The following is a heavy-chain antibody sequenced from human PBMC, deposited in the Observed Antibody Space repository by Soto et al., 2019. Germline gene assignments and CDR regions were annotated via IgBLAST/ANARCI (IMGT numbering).Heavy chain of an antibody. Sequence: ASVKVCCKVSGYTFTDYYMHWVQQAPGKGLEWMGLVDPEDGETIYAEKFQGRVTITADTSTDTAYMELSSLRSEDTAVYYCATGRDIAARPRFDYWGQGTLVTVSS. J-gene: IGHJ4*02. CDR1: GYTFTDYY. D-gene: IGHD6-6*01. CDR3: ATGRDIAARPRFDY. CDR2: VDPEDGET. V-gene: IGHV1-69-2*01.